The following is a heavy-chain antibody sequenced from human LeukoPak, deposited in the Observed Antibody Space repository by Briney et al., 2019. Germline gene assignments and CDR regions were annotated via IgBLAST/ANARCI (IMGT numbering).Heavy chain of an antibody. CDR1: GYTFTNFY. CDR3: ARDLNPQSIGMRAFDI. V-gene: IGHV1-46*01. CDR2: INPTTGST. J-gene: IGHJ3*02. D-gene: IGHD1-14*01. Sequence: ASVKVSCKASGYTFTNFYLHWVRQAPGQGLEWMGIINPTTGSTTYAQKFQGRVTMTRDMSTSTVYMELSSLGSEDTAVYFCARDLNPQSIGMRAFDIWGQGTMVTASS.